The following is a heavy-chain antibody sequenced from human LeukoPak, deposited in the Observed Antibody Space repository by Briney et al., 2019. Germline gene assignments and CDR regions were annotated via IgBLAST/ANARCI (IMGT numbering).Heavy chain of an antibody. CDR2: IYSGGST. J-gene: IGHJ4*02. CDR3: ARDGGYGSGSFDY. D-gene: IGHD3-10*01. Sequence: GFLRLCYAASGFTGSCNYMWWGRAAGGRGLGWVSVIYSGGSTYYTDSVKGRFTISRDISKNTLYLQMNSLRAEDTAVYYCARDGGYGSGSFDYGGQAPLVTVSS. V-gene: IGHV3-53*01. CDR1: GFTGSCNY.